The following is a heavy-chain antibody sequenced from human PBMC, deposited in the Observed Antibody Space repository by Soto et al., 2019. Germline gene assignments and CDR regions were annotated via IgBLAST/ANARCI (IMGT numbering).Heavy chain of an antibody. CDR1: GGSVSGYY. Sequence: SETLSLTCAVYGGSVSGYYWSWIRQPPGKGLEWIGEINHSGSTNYNPSLKSRVTISVDTSKNQFSLKLSSVTAADTAVYYCARGAASMVRGVTHGRWFAPWGQGTLVTVSS. D-gene: IGHD3-10*01. V-gene: IGHV4-34*01. J-gene: IGHJ5*02. CDR2: INHSGST. CDR3: ARGAASMVRGVTHGRWFAP.